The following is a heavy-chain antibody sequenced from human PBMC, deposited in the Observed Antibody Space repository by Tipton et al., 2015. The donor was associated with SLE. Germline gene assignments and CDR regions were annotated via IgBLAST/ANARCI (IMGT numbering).Heavy chain of an antibody. Sequence: TLSLTCTVSGGSISSGSYYWSWIRRPAGKPLEWIGHVYRSGDTNYNPSLKSRVTISLDTSTKQVSLRLNSATAADTAVYYCARLVSSSCLDYWGQGTVVTVSS. CDR3: ARLVSSSCLDY. D-gene: IGHD6-6*01. V-gene: IGHV4-61*09. CDR2: VYRSGDT. J-gene: IGHJ4*02. CDR1: GGSISSGSYY.